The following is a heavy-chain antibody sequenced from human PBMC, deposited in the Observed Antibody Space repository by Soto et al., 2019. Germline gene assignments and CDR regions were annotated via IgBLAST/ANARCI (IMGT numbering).Heavy chain of an antibody. CDR1: EFTFNGSS. Sequence: EVQLVESGGGLVQPGGSLRLSCAASEFTFNGSSVHWVRQAPGKGLVWVSGIDKVGTDSTYADSVKGRFTSSRDNAKNTVYLQMNSLRVEDTAVYYCARGWFGPDVWGKGTTVTVSS. V-gene: IGHV3-74*01. CDR2: IDKVGTDS. J-gene: IGHJ6*03. CDR3: ARGWFGPDV. D-gene: IGHD3-10*01.